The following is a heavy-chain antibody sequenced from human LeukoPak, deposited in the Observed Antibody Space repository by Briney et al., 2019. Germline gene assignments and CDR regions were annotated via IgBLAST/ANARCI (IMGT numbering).Heavy chain of an antibody. CDR1: GFTFSNYE. CDR2: ISTSGNPI. V-gene: IGHV3-48*03. J-gene: IGHJ4*02. Sequence: SGGSLRLSCAASGFTFSNYEMNWVRQAPGKGLEWISYISTSGNPIFYADSVKGRLTISRDNAKNSLYLQMNSLRAEDTAVYYCARGFAPHDYWGQGTLVTVSS. CDR3: ARGFAPHDY.